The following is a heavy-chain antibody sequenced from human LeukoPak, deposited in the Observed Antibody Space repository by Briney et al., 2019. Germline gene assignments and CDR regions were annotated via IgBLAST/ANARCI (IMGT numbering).Heavy chain of an antibody. CDR2: ISGSGGST. Sequence: GGSLRLSCAASGFTFSSYAMSWVRQAPGKGLEWVSAISGSGGSTYYADSVKGRFTISRDNSKNTLYLQMNSLRAEDTAVYYCAKDIVVVVAASYNTYNWFDPWGQGTLVTVSS. CDR3: AKDIVVVVAASYNTYNWFDP. D-gene: IGHD2-15*01. CDR1: GFTFSSYA. J-gene: IGHJ5*02. V-gene: IGHV3-23*01.